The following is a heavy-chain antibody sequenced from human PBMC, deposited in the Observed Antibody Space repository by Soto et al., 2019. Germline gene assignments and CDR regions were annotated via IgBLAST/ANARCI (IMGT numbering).Heavy chain of an antibody. D-gene: IGHD5-18*01. CDR3: VRHRYNYGYFDWFDP. V-gene: IGHV4-39*01. J-gene: IGHJ5*02. CDR1: GGSISSSNYY. Sequence: PSETLSLTCTVSGGSISSSNYYWGWIRQPPGKGLEWIGSMFYSGTTYYNPSLKSRVTISLDTSKNQFSLSLSSVTAADTAVYYCVRHRYNYGYFDWFDPWGQGALVTVSS. CDR2: MFYSGTT.